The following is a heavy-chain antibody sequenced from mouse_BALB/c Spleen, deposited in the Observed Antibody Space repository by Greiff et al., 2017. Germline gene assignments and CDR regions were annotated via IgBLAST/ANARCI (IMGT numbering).Heavy chain of an antibody. CDR3: ALYYDWGFDY. CDR1: GYSITSDYA. Sequence: EVKLVESGPGLVKPSQSLSLTCTVTGYSITSDYAWNWIRQFPGNQLEWMGYISYSGSTSYNPSLKSRISITRDTSKNQFFLQLNSVTTEDTATYYCALYYDWGFDYWGQGTTLTVSS. J-gene: IGHJ2*01. CDR2: ISYSGST. V-gene: IGHV3-2*02. D-gene: IGHD2-4*01.